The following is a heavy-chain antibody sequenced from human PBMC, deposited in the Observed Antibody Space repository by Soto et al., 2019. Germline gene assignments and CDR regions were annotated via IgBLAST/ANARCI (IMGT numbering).Heavy chain of an antibody. CDR1: GGTFSRYA. J-gene: IGHJ2*01. D-gene: IGHD6-19*01. CDR2: ITPMFGTA. CDR3: AQTLGLAVAGPGRFDL. Sequence: QVQLVQSGAEVKKYGSSVKVSCKASGGTFSRYAISWVRQAPGQGLEWMGGITPMFGTANYAQRFQGRATITADESTSTAHMQLRGLGSDDTAVYCCAQTLGLAVAGPGRFDLGGRGTLVTVSS. V-gene: IGHV1-69*12.